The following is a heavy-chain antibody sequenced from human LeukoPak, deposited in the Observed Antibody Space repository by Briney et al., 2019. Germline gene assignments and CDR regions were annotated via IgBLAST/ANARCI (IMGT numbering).Heavy chain of an antibody. CDR3: ARDPISGDRFDY. D-gene: IGHD7-27*01. V-gene: IGHV6-1*01. CDR1: GDTVSSNRAA. CDR2: TYYRSKWYN. Sequence: SQTLSLTCAISGDTVSSNRAAWNWIRQSPSRGLEWLGRTYYRSKWYNDYAPSVRSRITINPDTSKNQFSLQLNSVTPEDTAVYYCARDPISGDRFDYWGQGTLVTVSS. J-gene: IGHJ4*02.